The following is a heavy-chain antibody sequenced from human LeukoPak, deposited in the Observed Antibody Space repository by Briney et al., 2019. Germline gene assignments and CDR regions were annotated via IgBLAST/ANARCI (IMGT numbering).Heavy chain of an antibody. Sequence: GGSLRLSCAASGFTFSSYAISWVRQAPGQGLEWMGRIIPILGIANYAQKFQGRVTITADKSTSTAYMELSSLRSEDTAVYYCAREDIVVVPAAIVRGYYYYGMDVWGQGTTVTVSS. CDR3: AREDIVVVPAAIVRGYYYYGMDV. D-gene: IGHD2-2*02. CDR2: IIPILGIA. J-gene: IGHJ6*02. V-gene: IGHV1-69*04. CDR1: GFTFSSYA.